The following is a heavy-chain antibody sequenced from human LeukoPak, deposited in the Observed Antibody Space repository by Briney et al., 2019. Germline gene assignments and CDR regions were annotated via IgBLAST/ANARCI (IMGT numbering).Heavy chain of an antibody. D-gene: IGHD2-15*01. J-gene: IGHJ6*02. V-gene: IGHV3-23*01. CDR3: AKGGRRCSGGSCYSAEYYYYGMDV. CDR1: GFTFSSYA. CDR2: ISGSGGRT. Sequence: GGSLRLSCAASGFTFSSYAMSWVRQAPGKGLEWVSAISGSGGRTYYADSVKGRFTISRDNSKNTLYLQMNSLRAEDTAVYYCAKGGRRCSGGSCYSAEYYYYGMDVWGQGTTVTVSS.